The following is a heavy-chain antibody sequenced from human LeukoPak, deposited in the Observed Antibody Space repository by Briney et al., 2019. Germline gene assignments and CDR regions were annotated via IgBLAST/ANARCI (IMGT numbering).Heavy chain of an antibody. J-gene: IGHJ6*03. CDR3: AKEELRRITMWGYMDV. CDR2: IRYDGSKK. CDR1: GFTFSSYG. Sequence: GGSLRLSCAASGFTFSSYGMHWVRQAPGKGLEWVAFIRYDGSKKYYTDSVKGRFTISRDNSKNSLYLQMNSLSAEDTAFYYCAKEELRRITMWGYMDVWGKGTTVTISS. V-gene: IGHV3-30*02. D-gene: IGHD3-10*02.